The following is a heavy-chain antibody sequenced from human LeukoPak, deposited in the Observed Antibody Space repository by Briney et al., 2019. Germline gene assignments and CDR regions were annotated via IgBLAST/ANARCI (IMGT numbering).Heavy chain of an antibody. CDR1: GFTFDDYA. Sequence: PGRSLRLSCAASGFTFDDYAMHWVRQAPGKGLEWVSGISWNSGSIGYADSVKGRFTISRDNAKNSLYLQMNSLRAEDTALYYCAKDLAVDTATDGFDYWGQGTLVTVSS. CDR2: ISWNSGSI. CDR3: AKDLAVDTATDGFDY. D-gene: IGHD5-18*01. J-gene: IGHJ4*02. V-gene: IGHV3-9*01.